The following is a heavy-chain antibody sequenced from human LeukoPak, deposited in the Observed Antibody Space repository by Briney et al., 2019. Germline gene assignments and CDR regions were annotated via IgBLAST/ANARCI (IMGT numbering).Heavy chain of an antibody. CDR2: IWYDGSNK. D-gene: IGHD3-10*01. J-gene: IGHJ4*02. CDR3: ARGRGRQTADY. V-gene: IGHV3-33*01. CDR1: GFTFSNYG. Sequence: QSGGSLRLSCAASGFTFSNYGMHWVRQAPGKGLEWVAVIWYDGSNKYYTDSVKGRFTISRDNSKNTLYLQMSSLRAEDTALYYCARGRGRQTADYWGQGTLVTVSS.